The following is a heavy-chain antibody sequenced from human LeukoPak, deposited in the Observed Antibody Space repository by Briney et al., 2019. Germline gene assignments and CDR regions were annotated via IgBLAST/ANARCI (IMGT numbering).Heavy chain of an antibody. D-gene: IGHD3-10*01. V-gene: IGHV3-66*01. CDR1: GFTVSSNY. Sequence: GGSLRLSCAASGFTVSSNYMSWVRQAPGKGLEWVSVIYSGGSTYYADSVKGRFTISRDNSKNTLYLQMNNLRAEDTAVYYCAREKLDYYGSGRSRYYFGYWGQGTLVTVSS. J-gene: IGHJ4*02. CDR2: IYSGGST. CDR3: AREKLDYYGSGRSRYYFGY.